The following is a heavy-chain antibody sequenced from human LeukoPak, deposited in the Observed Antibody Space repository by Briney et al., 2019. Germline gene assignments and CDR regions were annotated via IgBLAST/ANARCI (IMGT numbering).Heavy chain of an antibody. J-gene: IGHJ3*02. V-gene: IGHV3-33*01. D-gene: IGHD1-26*01. CDR1: GFTFSSYG. CDR3: ASFSGSYRRGDAFDI. Sequence: PGGSLRLSCAASGFTFSSYGMHWVRQAPGKGLEWVAVILSDGSKEFYTDSVKGRFTISRDNSKNSLYLQMNSLRAEDTAVHYCASFSGSYRRGDAFDIWGQGTMVTVSS. CDR2: ILSDGSKE.